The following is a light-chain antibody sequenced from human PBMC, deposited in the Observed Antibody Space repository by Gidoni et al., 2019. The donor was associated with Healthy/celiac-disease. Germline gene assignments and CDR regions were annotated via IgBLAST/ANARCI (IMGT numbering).Light chain of an antibody. CDR3: QQYNNLPPWT. CDR2: GAS. V-gene: IGKV3-15*01. Sequence: EIVMTQSPATLSVSPGERATLSCRASQSVSSNLAWYQQKPGQAPRLLIYGASTRATGIPARFSVSGSGTEFTLSISSLQSEDFSVYSCQQYNNLPPWTFGQGTKGKSN. J-gene: IGKJ1*01. CDR1: QSVSSN.